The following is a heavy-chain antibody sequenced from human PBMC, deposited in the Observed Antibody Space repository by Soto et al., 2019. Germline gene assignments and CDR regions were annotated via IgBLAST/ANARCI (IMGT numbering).Heavy chain of an antibody. Sequence: QVQLVQSGAEVKKPGASVKVSCKASGYTFTNYGISWVRQAPGQGLEWMGWISAYNGNTKYAQKLQVRVTMTTDTSTSTAYMELRSLRSDDTAVYYCARVLVVVPVASLGVDYWGQGALVTVSS. CDR3: ARVLVVVPVASLGVDY. V-gene: IGHV1-18*01. CDR2: ISAYNGNT. D-gene: IGHD2-2*01. J-gene: IGHJ4*02. CDR1: GYTFTNYG.